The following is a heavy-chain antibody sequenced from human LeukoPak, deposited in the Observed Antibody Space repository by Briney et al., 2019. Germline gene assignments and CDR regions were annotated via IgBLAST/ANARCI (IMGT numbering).Heavy chain of an antibody. J-gene: IGHJ4*02. Sequence: GSLRLSCAASRFTFSDYYMSWIRQPPGKGLEWIGSISYSGSTYYNSSLESRVTISVDTSKNYFSLKLRSVTAADTAVYYCASGEYNYGFPPFDYWGQGTLVTVSS. CDR2: ISYSGST. CDR1: RFTFSDYY. D-gene: IGHD5-18*01. CDR3: ASGEYNYGFPPFDY. V-gene: IGHV4-39*02.